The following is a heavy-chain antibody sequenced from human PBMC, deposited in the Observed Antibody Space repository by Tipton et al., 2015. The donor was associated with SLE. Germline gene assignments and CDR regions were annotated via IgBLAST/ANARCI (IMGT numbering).Heavy chain of an antibody. CDR1: GGSISSGRYY. J-gene: IGHJ6*03. V-gene: IGHV4-61*02. CDR2: IYTSGST. CDR3: ARVRADGGFLEWGYYYYYMDV. Sequence: TLSLTCTVSGGSISSGRYYWSWIRQPAGKGLEWIGRIYTSGSTNYNPSLKSRVTISVDTSKKQFSLKLSSVTAADTAVYYCARVRADGGFLEWGYYYYYMDVWGKGTTVTVSS. D-gene: IGHD3-3*01.